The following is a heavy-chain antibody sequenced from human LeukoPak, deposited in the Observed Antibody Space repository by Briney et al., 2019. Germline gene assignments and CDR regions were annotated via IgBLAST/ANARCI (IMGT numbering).Heavy chain of an antibody. CDR3: ARDTKEGTFDY. J-gene: IGHJ4*02. CDR1: GFTFSNNW. D-gene: IGHD3-10*01. Sequence: GGSLRLSCAASGFTFSNNWMSWVRQAPGKGLEWVDNIKLDGSAKYYVDSVKGRFSISRDNAKNSLYLQMNSLRAEDTAVYYCARDTKEGTFDYWGQGTLVTVSS. CDR2: IKLDGSAK. V-gene: IGHV3-7*01.